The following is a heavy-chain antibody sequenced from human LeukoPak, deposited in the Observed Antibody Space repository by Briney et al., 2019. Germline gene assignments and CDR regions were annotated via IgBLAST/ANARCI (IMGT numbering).Heavy chain of an antibody. CDR2: IYYSGST. V-gene: IGHV4-59*01. J-gene: IGHJ4*02. CDR3: ARSPAITMVRGVITHFDY. CDR1: GGSLSSYY. Sequence: PSETLSLTCTVSGGSLSSYYWSWIRQPPGKGLEWIGYIYYSGSTNYNPSLKSRVTISVDTSKNQFSLKLSSVTAADTAVYYCARSPAITMVRGVITHFDYWGQGTLVTVSS. D-gene: IGHD3-10*01.